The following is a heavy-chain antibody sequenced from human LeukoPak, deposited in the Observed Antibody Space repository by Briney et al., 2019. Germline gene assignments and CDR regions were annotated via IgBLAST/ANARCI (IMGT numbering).Heavy chain of an antibody. J-gene: IGHJ4*02. CDR2: IYYIGNT. CDR3: ARSTGTTMFLDY. Sequence: SETLSLTCTVSGGSISPYYGSWIRQPPGKGREWLGYIYYIGNTDYNPSLKSRVAISVDTSKNQFSLKVSSVTAADRAVYYCARSTGTTMFLDYWGQGTMVTVSS. CDR1: GGSISPYY. D-gene: IGHD3-10*02. V-gene: IGHV4-59*01.